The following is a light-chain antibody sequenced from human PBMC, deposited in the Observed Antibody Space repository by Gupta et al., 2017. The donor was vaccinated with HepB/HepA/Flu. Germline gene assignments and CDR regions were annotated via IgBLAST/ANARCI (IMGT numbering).Light chain of an antibody. CDR3: QQRSSWPLT. CDR2: DAS. CDR1: QSVSSY. J-gene: IGKJ4*01. V-gene: IGKV3-11*01. Sequence: DIVLTHSPATLSLSPGEGATLSCRASQSVSSYLAWYQQKPGQAPRLLIYDASNRATGIPARFSGSGSGTDFTLTISSLEPEDFAVYYCQQRSSWPLTFGGGTKVEIK.